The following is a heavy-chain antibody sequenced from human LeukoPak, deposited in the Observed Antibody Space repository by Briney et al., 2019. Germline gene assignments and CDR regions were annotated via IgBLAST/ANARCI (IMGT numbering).Heavy chain of an antibody. Sequence: GGSLRLSCAASGVTFSGSAIQWVRPASGKRPEWVCPIKSKAYNYATTYAASVKGRLSIAREDSKNAAYLQMNRLKTTDKSVYYCTRPYDHSDYWGQGTLVTVSS. CDR1: GVTFSGSA. D-gene: IGHD1-14*01. J-gene: IGHJ4*02. CDR2: IKSKAYNYAT. V-gene: IGHV3-73*01. CDR3: TRPYDHSDY.